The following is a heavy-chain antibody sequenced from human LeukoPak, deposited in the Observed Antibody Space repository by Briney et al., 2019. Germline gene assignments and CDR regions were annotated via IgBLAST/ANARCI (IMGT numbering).Heavy chain of an antibody. D-gene: IGHD4-17*01. J-gene: IGHJ2*01. V-gene: IGHV4-39*07. Sequence: SETLSLTCTVSGGSISSSSYYWGWIRQPPGKGLEWIGSIYYSGSTYYNPSLKSRVTISVDTSKNQFSLKLSSVTAADTAVYYCARGVHGDYRWYFDLWGRGTLVTVSS. CDR2: IYYSGST. CDR1: GGSISSSSYY. CDR3: ARGVHGDYRWYFDL.